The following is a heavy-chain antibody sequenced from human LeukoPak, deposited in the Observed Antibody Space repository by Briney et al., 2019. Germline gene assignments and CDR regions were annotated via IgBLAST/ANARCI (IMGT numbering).Heavy chain of an antibody. CDR1: GGSFSGYY. D-gene: IGHD3-3*01. Sequence: SETLSLTCAVYGGSFSGYYWSWIRQPPGKGLEWIGEINHSGSTNYNPSLKGRVTISVDTPKNQFSLKLSSVTAADTAVYYCARYTIFEFDPWGQGTLVTVSS. CDR3: ARYTIFEFDP. V-gene: IGHV4-34*01. J-gene: IGHJ5*02. CDR2: INHSGST.